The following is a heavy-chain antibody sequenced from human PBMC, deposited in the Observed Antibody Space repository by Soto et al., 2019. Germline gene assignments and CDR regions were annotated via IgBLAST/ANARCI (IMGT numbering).Heavy chain of an antibody. CDR2: IGSGGDT. D-gene: IGHD3-9*01. V-gene: IGHV3-13*01. Sequence: EVQLVESGGGLVQPGGSLRLSCAASGFTFSGYDISWVRQATGEGLAWVSGIGSGGDTHYADSVKGRFIITREDGKNFLYIKMNILSVGETAVYYCTIKTPATGMELWGQGATVTVSS. CDR1: GFTFSGYD. J-gene: IGHJ6*02. CDR3: TIKTPATGMEL.